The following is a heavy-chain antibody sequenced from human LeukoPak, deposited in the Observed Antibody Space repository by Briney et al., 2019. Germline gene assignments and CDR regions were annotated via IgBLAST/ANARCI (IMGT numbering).Heavy chain of an antibody. Sequence: SETLSLTCTVSGGSISSSSYYWGWIRQPPGKGLEWIGNIYYSGSTYYNPSLKSRVTISVDTSKNQFSLKLSSVTAADTAVYYCARAGYVAPIKDAYYYDSSTYPFDYWGQGTLVTVSS. CDR2: IYYSGST. CDR3: ARAGYVAPIKDAYYYDSSTYPFDY. CDR1: GGSISSSSYY. V-gene: IGHV4-39*07. J-gene: IGHJ4*02. D-gene: IGHD3-22*01.